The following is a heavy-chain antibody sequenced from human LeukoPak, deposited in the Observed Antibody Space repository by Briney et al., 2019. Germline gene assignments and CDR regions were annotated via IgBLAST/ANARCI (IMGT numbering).Heavy chain of an antibody. CDR3: ARFYGSGSRIPNWFDP. Sequence: PGGSLRLSCAASGLTFSSYSMNWVRQAPGKGLEWVSSISSSSSYIYYADSVKGRFTISRDNAKNSLYLQMNSLRAEDTAVYYCARFYGSGSRIPNWFDPWGQGTLVTVSS. J-gene: IGHJ5*02. D-gene: IGHD3-10*01. CDR1: GLTFSSYS. CDR2: ISSSSSYI. V-gene: IGHV3-21*01.